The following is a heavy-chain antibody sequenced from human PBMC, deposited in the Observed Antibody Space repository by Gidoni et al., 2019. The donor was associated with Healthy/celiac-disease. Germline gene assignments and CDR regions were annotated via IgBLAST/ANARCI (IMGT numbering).Heavy chain of an antibody. CDR2: INHSGST. CDR3: ARTPRGTYYYGSGSYYMDV. Sequence: QVNLRQWAPGLLRPSATLSHTGAVYGGSSMVYSWSWIRQPPGKGLEWIGEINHSGSTNYNPSLKSRVTISVDTSKNQFSLKLSSVTAADTAVYYCARTPRGTYYYGSGSYYMDVWGQGTTVTVSS. J-gene: IGHJ6*02. CDR1: GGSSMVYS. V-gene: IGHV4-34*01. D-gene: IGHD3-10*01.